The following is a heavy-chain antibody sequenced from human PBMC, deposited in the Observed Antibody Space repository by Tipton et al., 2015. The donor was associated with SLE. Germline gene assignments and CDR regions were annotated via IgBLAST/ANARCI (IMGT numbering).Heavy chain of an antibody. CDR3: ARRLRGSYYFDF. CDR2: IYYSGST. D-gene: IGHD3-3*01. V-gene: IGHV4-59*08. Sequence: TLSLTCTVSGDSFSSYFWSWIRQSPGKGLEWIGYIYYSGSTNYNPSLKSRVTISVDTSKDQFSLKLSSVTAADTAVYYCARRLRGSYYFDFWGQGSLVTVSS. CDR1: GDSFSSYF. J-gene: IGHJ4*02.